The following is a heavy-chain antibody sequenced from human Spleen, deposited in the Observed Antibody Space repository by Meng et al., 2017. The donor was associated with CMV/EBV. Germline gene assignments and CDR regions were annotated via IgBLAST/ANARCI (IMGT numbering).Heavy chain of an antibody. Sequence: SETLSLTCAVYGGSFSGYYWSWIRQPPGKGLEWIGEINHSGSTNYNPSLKSRVTISVDTSKNQFSLSLYSVTAADTAMYYCARLSYFSTGSLHAGPEFDSWGQGTLVTVSS. CDR2: INHSGST. CDR3: ARLSYFSTGSLHAGPEFDS. D-gene: IGHD6-19*01. J-gene: IGHJ4*02. CDR1: GGSFSGYY. V-gene: IGHV4-34*01.